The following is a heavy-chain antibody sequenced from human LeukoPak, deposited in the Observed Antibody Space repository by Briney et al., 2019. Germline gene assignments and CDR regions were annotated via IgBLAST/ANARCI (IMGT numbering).Heavy chain of an antibody. CDR3: VRGHVAVAAHDDAFDI. CDR1: GFTFSSYS. V-gene: IGHV3-21*01. Sequence: GGSLRLSCAASGFTFSSYSMNWVRQAPGKGLEWVSSISSSSSYISYADSVKGRFTISRDNAKNSLYLQMDSLRAEDTAVYYCVRGHVAVAAHDDAFDIWGQGTMVTVSS. CDR2: ISSSSSYI. D-gene: IGHD6-19*01. J-gene: IGHJ3*02.